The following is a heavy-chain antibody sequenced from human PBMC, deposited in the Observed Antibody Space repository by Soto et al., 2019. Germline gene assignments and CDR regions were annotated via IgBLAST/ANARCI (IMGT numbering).Heavy chain of an antibody. Sequence: GESLKIFCKGSGYSFTSYWISWVRQMPGKGLEWMGRIDPSDSYTNYSPSFQGHVTISADKSISTAYLQWSSLKASDTAMYYCARHGGLRVGYYGMDVWGQGTTVTVS. J-gene: IGHJ6*02. V-gene: IGHV5-10-1*01. CDR2: IDPSDSYT. CDR1: GYSFTSYW. D-gene: IGHD4-17*01. CDR3: ARHGGLRVGYYGMDV.